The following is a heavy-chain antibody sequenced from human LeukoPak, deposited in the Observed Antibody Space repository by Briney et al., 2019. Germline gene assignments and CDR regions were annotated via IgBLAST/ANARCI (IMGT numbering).Heavy chain of an antibody. CDR1: GFTFSSYG. CDR3: AKDIGAGRFGELYYYYGMDV. D-gene: IGHD3-10*01. V-gene: IGHV3-30*02. CDR2: IRYDGSNK. J-gene: IGHJ6*02. Sequence: PGGSLRLSCAASGFTFSSYGMHWVRQAPGKGLEWVAFIRYDGSNKYYADSVKGRFTISRDNSKNTLYLQMNSLRAEDTALYYCAKDIGAGRFGELYYYYGMDVWGQGTTVTVSS.